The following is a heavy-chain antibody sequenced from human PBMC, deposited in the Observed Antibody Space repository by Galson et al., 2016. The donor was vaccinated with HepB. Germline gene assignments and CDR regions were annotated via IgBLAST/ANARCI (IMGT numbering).Heavy chain of an antibody. D-gene: IGHD3-22*01. CDR3: ARVLGHFYDSATYERNWFDP. Sequence: TLSLTCTVSGVSISSGGYYWSWIRQHPGKGLEWIGYIYYSGSTYYNPSLKSRLTISVDTSKNQFSLKLSSVTAADTAVYFCARVLGHFYDSATYERNWFDPWGQGILVRVSS. CDR2: IYYSGST. V-gene: IGHV4-31*03. CDR1: GVSISSGGYY. J-gene: IGHJ5*02.